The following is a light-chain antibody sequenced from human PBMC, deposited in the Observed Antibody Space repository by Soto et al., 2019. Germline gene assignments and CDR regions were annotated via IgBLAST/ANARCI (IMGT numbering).Light chain of an antibody. CDR1: QSVSNS. V-gene: IGKV3-11*01. J-gene: IGKJ5*01. Sequence: EIVLTQSPATLSLSPGERVTLSCSASQSVSNSLAWYQQKPGQPPRLLIYDVSNRATGIPARFSGSGSGTDFTLTITSLEPEDFAVYFCHQRYNWPRVTFGQGTQLEIK. CDR3: HQRYNWPRVT. CDR2: DVS.